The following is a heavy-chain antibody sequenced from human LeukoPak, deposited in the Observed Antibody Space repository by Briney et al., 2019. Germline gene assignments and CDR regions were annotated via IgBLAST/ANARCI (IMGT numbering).Heavy chain of an antibody. J-gene: IGHJ4*02. D-gene: IGHD3-22*01. CDR3: AKKTLYYDSKD. CDR2: ISYDGSNK. V-gene: IGHV3-30*04. Sequence: PGTSLRLSCAASGFTFSRSAMHWVRQAPGRGLEWVALISYDGSNKYYADSVKGRFTISRDNSKNTLYLQMNSLRAEDTAVYYCAKKTLYYDSKDWGQGTLVTVSS. CDR1: GFTFSRSA.